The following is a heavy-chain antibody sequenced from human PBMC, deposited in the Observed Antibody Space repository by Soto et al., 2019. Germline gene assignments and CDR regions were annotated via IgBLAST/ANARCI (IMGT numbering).Heavy chain of an antibody. D-gene: IGHD2-15*01. CDR3: ARRYCSGGSCYSGAFDI. J-gene: IGHJ3*02. Sequence: GGSLRLSCAGSGFTFSSYSMNWVRQAPGKGLEWVSSISSSSSYIYYADSVKGRFTISRDNAKNSLYLQMNSLRAEDTAVYYCARRYCSGGSCYSGAFDIWGQGTMVTVSS. CDR2: ISSSSSYI. CDR1: GFTFSSYS. V-gene: IGHV3-21*01.